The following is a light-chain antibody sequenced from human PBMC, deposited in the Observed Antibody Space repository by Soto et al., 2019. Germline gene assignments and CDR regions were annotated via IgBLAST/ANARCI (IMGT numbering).Light chain of an antibody. J-gene: IGKJ1*01. CDR1: QSVSTN. CDR2: GAS. Sequence: IVMTQSPGTLSVSPGERATLSCRASQSVSTNLAWYQQRPGQAPRLLIYGASSRATGIPDRFSGSGSGTDFTLTISRLEPEDFAVYYCQQRSNWPPWTFGQGTKVDIK. V-gene: IGKV3D-20*02. CDR3: QQRSNWPPWT.